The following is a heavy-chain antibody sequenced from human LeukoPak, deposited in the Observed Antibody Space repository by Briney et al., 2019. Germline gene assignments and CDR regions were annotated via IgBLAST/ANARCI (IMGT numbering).Heavy chain of an antibody. V-gene: IGHV3-48*03. CDR3: ARDSSRTDAFDI. Sequence: GGSLRLSCAASGFTFSSYEMNRVRQAPGKGLEWVSYISSSGSTIYYADSVKGRFTISRDNAKNSLYLQMNSLRAEDTAVYYCARDSSRTDAFDIWGQGTMVTVSS. CDR2: ISSSGSTI. J-gene: IGHJ3*02. CDR1: GFTFSSYE.